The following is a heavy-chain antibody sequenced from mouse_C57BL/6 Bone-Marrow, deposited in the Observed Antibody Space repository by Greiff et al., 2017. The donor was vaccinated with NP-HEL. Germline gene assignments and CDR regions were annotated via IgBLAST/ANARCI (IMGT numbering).Heavy chain of an antibody. Sequence: EVKLVESGGGLVKPGGSLKLSCAASGFTFSSYAMSWVRQTPDKRLEWVATISDGGSYTYSPDNVKGRFPLSRDNAKNNLYLQMSHLKSEDTAMYYCATLYYGSGNFDYWGQGTTLTHSS. J-gene: IGHJ2*01. CDR1: GFTFSSYA. CDR3: ATLYYGSGNFDY. V-gene: IGHV5-4*03. CDR2: ISDGGSYT. D-gene: IGHD1-1*01.